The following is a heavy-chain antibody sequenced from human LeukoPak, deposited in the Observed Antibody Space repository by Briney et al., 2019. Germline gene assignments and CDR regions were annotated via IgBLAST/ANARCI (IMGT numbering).Heavy chain of an antibody. D-gene: IGHD2-15*01. Sequence: GGSLRLSRAASGFTFSGFWMSWVRQAPGKGLEWVANIKQDGSEKYYVDSLRGRFTISRDNAKNSLYLQMNSLRAEDTALYYCAREPMVGYFDYWGQGTLVTVSS. J-gene: IGHJ4*02. CDR2: IKQDGSEK. CDR3: AREPMVGYFDY. CDR1: GFTFSGFW. V-gene: IGHV3-7*01.